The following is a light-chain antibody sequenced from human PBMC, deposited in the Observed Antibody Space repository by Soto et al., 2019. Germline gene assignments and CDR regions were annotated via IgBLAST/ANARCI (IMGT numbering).Light chain of an antibody. Sequence: DIQMTQSPSSLSASVGDRVTITCRASQSISTYLNWYQQKPGKAPKLLIYGASTLQSGVPSRFSGSGSGTEFTLTINSLEPEDSAVYYCQQGGDWPPITFGQGTRLEIK. CDR3: QQGGDWPPIT. J-gene: IGKJ5*01. CDR2: GAS. CDR1: QSISTY. V-gene: IGKV1-39*01.